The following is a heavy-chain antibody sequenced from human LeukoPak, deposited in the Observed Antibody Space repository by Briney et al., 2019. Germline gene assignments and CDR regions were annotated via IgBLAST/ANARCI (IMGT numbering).Heavy chain of an antibody. CDR3: ASQYSSSGDYYYYGMDV. Sequence: EASVKVSCKASGGTFSSYAISWVRQAPGQGLEWMGRIIPIFGIANYAQKFQGRVTIIEDKSTSTAYMELSSLKSEDTAVYYCASQYSSSGDYYYYGMDVWGQGTTVTVSS. V-gene: IGHV1-69*04. CDR1: GGTFSSYA. CDR2: IIPIFGIA. J-gene: IGHJ6*02. D-gene: IGHD6-6*01.